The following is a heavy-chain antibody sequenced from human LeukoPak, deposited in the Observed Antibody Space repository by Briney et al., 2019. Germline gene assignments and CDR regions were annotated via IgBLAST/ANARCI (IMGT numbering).Heavy chain of an antibody. CDR1: RFTVSTNY. D-gene: IGHD6-19*01. V-gene: IGHV3-53*01. Sequence: GGSLRLSCAASRFTVSTNYMSWVRQVSGEGLEFVSLISTDGTTYYADSVKGRFTISSDNSKNTLFLQMNSLRAEDTAVYYCARVLSDSSGWYEFDYWGQGTLVTVSS. CDR2: ISTDGTT. J-gene: IGHJ4*02. CDR3: ARVLSDSSGWYEFDY.